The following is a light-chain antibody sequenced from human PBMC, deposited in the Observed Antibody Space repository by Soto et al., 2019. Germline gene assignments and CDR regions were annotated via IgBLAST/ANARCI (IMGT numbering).Light chain of an antibody. J-gene: IGKJ1*01. V-gene: IGKV1-5*01. CDR1: QNIISW. Sequence: DIQMTQSPSTLSASVGDRVTITCRASQNIISWLAWYQQKPGKAPKLLIYDASTLERGVPSRFRGSGYGSDFTLTISSLQPDDFATYDCQPYTDYLWTFGQGTKVEI. CDR3: QPYTDYLWT. CDR2: DAS.